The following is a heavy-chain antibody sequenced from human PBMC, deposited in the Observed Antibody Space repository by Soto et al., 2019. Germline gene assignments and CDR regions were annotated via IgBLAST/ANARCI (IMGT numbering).Heavy chain of an antibody. D-gene: IGHD6-13*01. J-gene: IGHJ5*02. CDR1: GYTFTTYG. CDR2: ISAYKENT. Sequence: SVKVSCKASGYTFTTYGISWVRPPPGQGVAGMGWISAYKENTNYEQKLQGRVTMTTDTSTSAASMELSSPRSDDPAVYYCGRDSGIAAAGTTGNWFDPWGQGCLVTVS. CDR3: GRDSGIAAAGTTGNWFDP. V-gene: IGHV1-18*04.